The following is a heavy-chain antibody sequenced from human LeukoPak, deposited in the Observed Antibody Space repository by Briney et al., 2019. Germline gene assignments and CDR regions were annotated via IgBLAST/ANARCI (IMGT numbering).Heavy chain of an antibody. CDR3: AKETGYSSGWWPVYDAFDI. D-gene: IGHD6-19*01. CDR2: ISYDGSNK. Sequence: GKSLRLSCAASGFTFSSYGMHWVRQSPGKGLEWVAVISYDGSNKYYEDSVKGRFTISRDNSKNTLYLQMNSLRAEDTAVYYCAKETGYSSGWWPVYDAFDIWGQGTMVTVSS. V-gene: IGHV3-30*18. CDR1: GFTFSSYG. J-gene: IGHJ3*02.